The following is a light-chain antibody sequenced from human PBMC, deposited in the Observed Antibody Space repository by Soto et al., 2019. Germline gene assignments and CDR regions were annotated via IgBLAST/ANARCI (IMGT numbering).Light chain of an antibody. V-gene: IGKV3-20*01. CDR3: QQDGSLALT. CDR1: QSVNSNS. CDR2: AAS. Sequence: EIVLTQSPGTLSLSPGERATLSCGASQSVNSNSLAWYQQKPGQAPRLLFYAASNRATGVPDRCSGSGSGTDFTLTISRLEPVDFAVYQCQQDGSLALTFGGGTKVEIK. J-gene: IGKJ4*01.